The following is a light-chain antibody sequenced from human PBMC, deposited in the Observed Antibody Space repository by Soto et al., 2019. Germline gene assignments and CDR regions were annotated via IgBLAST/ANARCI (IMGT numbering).Light chain of an antibody. CDR1: QSVSSSN. Sequence: EIVLTQSPGTLSLSPGERATLSFRASQSVSSSNLAWYQQKRGQSHRVIIYGGYTRAAGIQDRFSGSGSGPDFTLTISRLEPEDFAVYFCQHYGDSPWTFGQGTKVDIK. J-gene: IGKJ1*01. V-gene: IGKV3-20*01. CDR3: QHYGDSPWT. CDR2: GGY.